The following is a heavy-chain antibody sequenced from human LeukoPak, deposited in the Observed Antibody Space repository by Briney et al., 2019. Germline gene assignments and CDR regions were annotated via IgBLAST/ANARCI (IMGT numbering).Heavy chain of an antibody. V-gene: IGHV4-34*01. Sequence: KASETLSLTCAVYGGSFSGYYWSWICQPPGKGLEWIGEINHSGSTNYNPSLKSRVTISVDTSKNQFSLKLSSVTAADTAVYFCARPFQDYDKGTFFYFFDFWGQGILVTVSS. CDR1: GGSFSGYY. CDR2: INHSGST. J-gene: IGHJ4*02. D-gene: IGHD3-22*01. CDR3: ARPFQDYDKGTFFYFFDF.